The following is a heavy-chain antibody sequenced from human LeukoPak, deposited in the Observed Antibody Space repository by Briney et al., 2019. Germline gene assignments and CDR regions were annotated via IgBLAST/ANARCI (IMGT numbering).Heavy chain of an antibody. D-gene: IGHD6-6*01. CDR3: ARRVSSSGWFDP. V-gene: IGHV5-10-1*01. Sequence: GESLKISCKGSGYSFTSYWISWVRQMPGKGLEWMGRIDPSDSYTNYSPSFQGHVTISADKSISTAYLQWSSLKASDPAMYYCARRVSSSGWFDPWGPGTLVTVSS. CDR1: GYSFTSYW. J-gene: IGHJ5*02. CDR2: IDPSDSYT.